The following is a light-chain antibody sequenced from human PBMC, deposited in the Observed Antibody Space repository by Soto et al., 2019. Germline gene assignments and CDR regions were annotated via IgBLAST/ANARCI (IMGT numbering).Light chain of an antibody. CDR1: SGHSSYA. Sequence: QSVLTQSPSASASLGASVKLTCTLSSGHSSYAIAWHQQQPETGPRYLMKLNSDGSHTKGDGIPDRFSGSSSGAERYLTISSLQSEDEADYYWQTWGTGNVVFGGGTQLTVL. CDR2: LNSDGSH. V-gene: IGLV4-69*01. CDR3: QTWGTGNVV. J-gene: IGLJ2*01.